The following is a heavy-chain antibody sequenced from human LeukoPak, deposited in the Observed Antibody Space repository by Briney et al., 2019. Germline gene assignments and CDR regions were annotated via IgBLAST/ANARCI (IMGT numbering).Heavy chain of an antibody. CDR2: INHSGST. V-gene: IGHV4-34*01. Sequence: SETLSLTCAVYGGSFSGYYWSWIRQPPGKGLEWIGEINHSGSTNYNPSLKSRVTMSVDTSKNQFSLKLSSVTAADTAVYYCARDRGYSYVPNDDAFDIWGQGTMVTVSS. J-gene: IGHJ3*02. CDR3: ARDRGYSYVPNDDAFDI. CDR1: GGSFSGYY. D-gene: IGHD5-18*01.